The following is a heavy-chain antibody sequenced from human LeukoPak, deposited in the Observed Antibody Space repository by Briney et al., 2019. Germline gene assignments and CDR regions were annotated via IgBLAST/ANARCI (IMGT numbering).Heavy chain of an antibody. V-gene: IGHV4-39*01. CDR2: IYYSGST. CDR1: GGSISSSSYY. Sequence: SETLSLTCTVSGGSISSSSYYWGWIRQPPGKGLEWIGSIYYSGSTYYNPSLKSRVTTSVDTSKNQFSLKLSSVTAADTAVYYCARQRYSYGQGDYWGQGTLVTVSS. D-gene: IGHD5-18*01. J-gene: IGHJ4*02. CDR3: ARQRYSYGQGDY.